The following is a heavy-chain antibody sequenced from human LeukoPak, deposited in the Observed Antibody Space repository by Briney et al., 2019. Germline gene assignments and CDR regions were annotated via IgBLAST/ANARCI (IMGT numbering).Heavy chain of an antibody. Sequence: GGSLRLSCAASGFTFSSYGMHWVRQAPGKGLEWVALISYDGNNEYYADSVKDRFTISRDNSKNTLYLHMNSLRAEDTAVYYCTTDPTLYNWKRNDYWGQGTLVTVSS. CDR3: TTDPTLYNWKRNDY. J-gene: IGHJ4*02. CDR1: GFTFSSYG. D-gene: IGHD1-20*01. CDR2: ISYDGNNE. V-gene: IGHV3-30*03.